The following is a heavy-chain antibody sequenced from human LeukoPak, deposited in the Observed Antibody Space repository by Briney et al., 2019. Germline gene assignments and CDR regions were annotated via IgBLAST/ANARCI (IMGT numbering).Heavy chain of an antibody. CDR2: FSATDGSA. J-gene: IGHJ3*01. Sequence: GGALRLSCAASGITVKNYGMTRVRRARGRGLGRVSPFSATDGSAKYADSVRARFSTSRDTSKNSLYLQMNSLGDEDTAVYFCAKARVAAAGTGAFDVWGQGTTVTVSS. D-gene: IGHD6-13*01. CDR3: AKARVAAAGTGAFDV. V-gene: IGHV3-23*01. CDR1: GITVKNYG.